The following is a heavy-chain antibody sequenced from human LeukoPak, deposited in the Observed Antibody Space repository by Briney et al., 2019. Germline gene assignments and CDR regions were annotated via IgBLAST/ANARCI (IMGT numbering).Heavy chain of an antibody. CDR2: IYYSGST. CDR1: GGSISSSSYY. CDR3: ARVATWELPTRRKGLFDY. V-gene: IGHV4-39*07. J-gene: IGHJ4*02. Sequence: SETLSLTCTVSGGSISSSSYYWGWIRQPPGKGLEWIGSIYYSGSTYYNPSLKSRVTISVDTSKNQFSLKLSSVTAADTAVYYCARVATWELPTRRKGLFDYWGQGTLVTVSS. D-gene: IGHD1-26*01.